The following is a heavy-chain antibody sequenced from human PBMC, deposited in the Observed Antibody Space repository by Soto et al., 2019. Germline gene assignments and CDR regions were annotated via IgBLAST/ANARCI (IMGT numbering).Heavy chain of an antibody. CDR2: IYNSGST. CDR3: ARKRVWGSYYLDY. V-gene: IGHV4-61*03. Sequence: SETLSLTCTVSGGSVSSGSYYWSWIRQPPGKGLEWIGYIYNSGSTNYNPSLKSRVTISVDTSKNHFSLRMSSVTAADTAVYYGARKRVWGSYYLDYGGGGPLVTVPS. D-gene: IGHD3-16*01. CDR1: GGSVSSGSYY. J-gene: IGHJ4*02.